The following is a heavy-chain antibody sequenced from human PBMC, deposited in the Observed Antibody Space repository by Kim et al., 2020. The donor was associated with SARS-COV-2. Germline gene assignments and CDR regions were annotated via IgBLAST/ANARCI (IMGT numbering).Heavy chain of an antibody. CDR1: GFIFNIYS. J-gene: IGHJ4*02. CDR2: ISSTASTI. V-gene: IGHV3-48*02. D-gene: IGHD4-17*01. CDR3: ARDYYGDYALEF. Sequence: GGSLRLSCAASGFIFNIYSMNWVRQAPGKGLEWVSYISSTASTIYYADSVKGRFTISRDNAKNSLYLQMNSLRDEDTAVYYCARDYYGDYALEFWGQGTLMTVSS.